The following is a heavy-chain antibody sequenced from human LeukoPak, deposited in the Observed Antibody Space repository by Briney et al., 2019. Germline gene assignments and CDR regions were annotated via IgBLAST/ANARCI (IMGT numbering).Heavy chain of an antibody. CDR1: GFTFSSYS. J-gene: IGHJ4*02. Sequence: PGGSMRLSCAASGFTFSSYSMSWVRQAAGKGRGWVSGISGSGGSTDYADSVKGRFTISRDNSKNTLYLQMNSLRVEDTAVYYCAKDPGYQVVDSFDYWGQGTLVTVSS. D-gene: IGHD2-2*01. V-gene: IGHV3-23*01. CDR3: AKDPGYQVVDSFDY. CDR2: ISGSGGST.